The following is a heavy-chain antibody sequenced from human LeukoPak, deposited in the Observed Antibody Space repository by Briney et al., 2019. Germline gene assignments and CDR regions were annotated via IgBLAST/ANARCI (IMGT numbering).Heavy chain of an antibody. V-gene: IGHV3-23*01. J-gene: IGHJ6*02. D-gene: IGHD2-15*01. CDR2: ISGSGGST. CDR3: ARENDMGYCSGGRCYKGYNAMDV. CDR1: GFTFSSYA. Sequence: GGSLRLSCAASGFTFSSYAMSWVRQAPGKGLEWVSAISGSGGSTYYADSVKGRFTISRDNSKNTLYLQMNSLRAEDAAVYYCARENDMGYCSGGRCYKGYNAMDVWGQGTTVTVSS.